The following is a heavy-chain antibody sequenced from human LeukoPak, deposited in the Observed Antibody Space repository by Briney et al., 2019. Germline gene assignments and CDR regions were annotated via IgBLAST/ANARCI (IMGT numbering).Heavy chain of an antibody. J-gene: IGHJ3*02. Sequence: PGGSLRLSCAASGFTFSSYAMSWVRQAPGKGLEWVSAISGSGGSTYYADSVKGRFTVSRDNSKNTLYLQMNSLRAEDTAVYYCAKPSMIVVVLGAFDIWGQGTMVTVSS. CDR2: ISGSGGST. CDR3: AKPSMIVVVLGAFDI. D-gene: IGHD3-22*01. CDR1: GFTFSSYA. V-gene: IGHV3-23*01.